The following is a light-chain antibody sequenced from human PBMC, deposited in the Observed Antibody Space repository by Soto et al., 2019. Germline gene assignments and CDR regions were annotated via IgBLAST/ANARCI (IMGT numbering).Light chain of an antibody. CDR2: EVY. J-gene: IGLJ3*02. CDR1: SSDVGSYNL. CDR3: SSYADSGTLL. Sequence: QSALTQPASVSGSPGQSITISCTGTSSDVGSYNLVSWYQHHPGKAPKLMIFEVYNRPSGISHRFSASKSGNTASLTISGLLAEDEADYYCSSYADSGTLLFGGGTKVTVL. V-gene: IGLV2-23*02.